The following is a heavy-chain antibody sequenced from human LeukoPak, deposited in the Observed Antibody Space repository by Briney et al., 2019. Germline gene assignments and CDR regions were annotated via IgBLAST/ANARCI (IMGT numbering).Heavy chain of an antibody. D-gene: IGHD4-23*01. Sequence: SETLSLTCAVYGGSFSGYYWSWIRQPPGKGLELIGEINHSGSTNYNPSLKSRVTISVDTSKNQFSLKLSSVTAADTAVYYCARRGNQGVNYWGQGTLVTVSS. CDR1: GGSFSGYY. CDR3: ARRGNQGVNY. J-gene: IGHJ4*02. V-gene: IGHV4-34*01. CDR2: INHSGST.